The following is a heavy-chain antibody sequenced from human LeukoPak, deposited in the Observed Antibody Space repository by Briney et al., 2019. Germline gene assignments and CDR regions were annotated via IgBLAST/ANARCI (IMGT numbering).Heavy chain of an antibody. CDR3: SKRGSDSPSCFQH. D-gene: IGHD2-21*02. Sequence: GGSLRLSCAASGFTFSTYAMTWVRQVPGKGPEWVSAISSSGADTHYADSVKGRFTISRDNSKNTQYLQMNSLRAEDTAVYYCSKRGSDSPSCFQHWGQGTLVTVSS. CDR2: ISSSGADT. J-gene: IGHJ1*01. CDR1: GFTFSTYA. V-gene: IGHV3-23*01.